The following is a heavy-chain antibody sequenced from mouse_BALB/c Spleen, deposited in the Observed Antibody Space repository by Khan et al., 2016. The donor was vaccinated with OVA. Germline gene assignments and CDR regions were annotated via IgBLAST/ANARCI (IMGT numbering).Heavy chain of an antibody. CDR3: ARHNYSYSWFAY. V-gene: IGHV5-2*01. Sequence: EVELVESGGGLVQPGESLKLSCESNEYEFPSHDMSWVRTTPEKRLELVAAINSDGGRTYYPDTKERRFIISRDNTKKTQDQQMSSLMSEDTALYYCARHNYSYSWFAYWGQGTLVTVSA. J-gene: IGHJ3*01. CDR1: EYEFPSHD. D-gene: IGHD2-12*01. CDR2: INSDGGRT.